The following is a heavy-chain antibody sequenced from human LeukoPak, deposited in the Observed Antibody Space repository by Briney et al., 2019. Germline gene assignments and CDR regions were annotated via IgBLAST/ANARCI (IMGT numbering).Heavy chain of an antibody. V-gene: IGHV3-21*01. D-gene: IGHD3-10*01. CDR1: GFTFSSYS. J-gene: IGHJ4*02. CDR3: ARRISVSGRDPFDF. CDR2: ISSSSSSI. Sequence: PGGSLRLSCAASGFTFSSYSMNWVRQAPGKGLEWVSSISSSSSSIYYADSVKGRFTISRDNARNSLFLQMNSLSAEDTAVYYCARRISVSGRDPFDFWGQGALVTVSS.